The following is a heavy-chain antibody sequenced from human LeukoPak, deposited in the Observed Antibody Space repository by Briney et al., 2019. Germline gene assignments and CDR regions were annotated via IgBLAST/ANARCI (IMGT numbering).Heavy chain of an antibody. D-gene: IGHD4-17*01. Sequence: GGSLRLSCAASGFTFNNYAMNWVRQAPGKGQEWVSVITSSGSTYYADSVKGRFTISRDNSKNTLYLQMNSLRAEDTAIYYCAKDLYGDYDFDCWGRGTLVTVSS. CDR1: GFTFNNYA. J-gene: IGHJ4*02. CDR3: AKDLYGDYDFDC. V-gene: IGHV3-23*01. CDR2: ITSSGST.